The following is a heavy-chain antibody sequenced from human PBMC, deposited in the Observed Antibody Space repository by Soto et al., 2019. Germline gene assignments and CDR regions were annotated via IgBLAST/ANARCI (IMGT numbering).Heavy chain of an antibody. Sequence: PGGSLRLSCAASGFSFSNYAMTWLRQAPGKGLEWVATISDVEGATYSADSVKGGFTTSRDNSKNTVLLLIDNLRADDPAHYFVVKGTRPLTHISGLIDGRYWGQGTPVTVSS. D-gene: IGHD6-19*01. CDR2: ISDVEGAT. CDR1: GFSFSNYA. J-gene: IGHJ4*02. V-gene: IGHV3-23*01. CDR3: VKGTRPLTHISGLIDGRY.